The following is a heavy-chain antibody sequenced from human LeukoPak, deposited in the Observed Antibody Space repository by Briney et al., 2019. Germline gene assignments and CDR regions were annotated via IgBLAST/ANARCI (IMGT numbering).Heavy chain of an antibody. J-gene: IGHJ6*03. V-gene: IGHV1-2*02. D-gene: IGHD1-26*01. CDR1: GYTFTGYY. Sequence: EASVKVSCKASGYTFTGYYMHWVRQAPGQGLEWMGWINPNSGGTNYAQKFQGRVTMTRDTSISTAYMELSRLRSDDTAVYYCARQGRGGSYYVNSDYYYYMDVWGKGTTVTISS. CDR2: INPNSGGT. CDR3: ARQGRGGSYYVNSDYYYYMDV.